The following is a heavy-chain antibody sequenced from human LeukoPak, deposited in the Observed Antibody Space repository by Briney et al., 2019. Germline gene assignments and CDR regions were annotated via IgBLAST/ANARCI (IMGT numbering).Heavy chain of an antibody. CDR1: GFTFSNYG. V-gene: IGHV3-33*01. CDR3: AREVRYRGLTVGYFDY. CDR2: IWFDGSNK. J-gene: IGHJ4*02. Sequence: GGSLRLSCEASGFTFSNYGMHWVRQAPGKGLEWLAVIWFDGSNKYYTDSVKGRLVISRDNSKNTLYLQMNSLRAEDTAVFYCAREVRYRGLTVGYFDYWGQGTLVTVSS. D-gene: IGHD5-12*01.